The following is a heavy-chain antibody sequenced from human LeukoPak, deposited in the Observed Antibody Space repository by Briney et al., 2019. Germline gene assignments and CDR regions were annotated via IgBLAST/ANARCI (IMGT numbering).Heavy chain of an antibody. Sequence: GGSLRLSCAASGFTFSSYEMNWVRQAPGKGLEWVSYISSSGSTIYYADSVKGRFTISRDNAKNSLYLQMNSLRAEDTALYYCAKVMITFGGVIGSMGAFDIWGQGTMVTVSS. CDR3: AKVMITFGGVIGSMGAFDI. CDR2: ISSSGSTI. D-gene: IGHD3-16*02. CDR1: GFTFSSYE. V-gene: IGHV3-48*03. J-gene: IGHJ3*02.